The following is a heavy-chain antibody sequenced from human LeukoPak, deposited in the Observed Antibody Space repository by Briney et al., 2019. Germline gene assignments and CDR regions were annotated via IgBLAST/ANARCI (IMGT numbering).Heavy chain of an antibody. CDR3: ARDSNYYDSSGYYYWFDP. Sequence: PSETLSLTCTVSGDSISSSNYYWGWIRQPPGKGLEWIGSIYYTYYNPSLKSRVTISVDTSKNQFSLKLSSVTAADTAVYYCARDSNYYDSSGYYYWFDPWGQGTLVTVSS. V-gene: IGHV4-39*07. CDR1: GDSISSSNYY. D-gene: IGHD3-22*01. J-gene: IGHJ5*02. CDR2: IYYT.